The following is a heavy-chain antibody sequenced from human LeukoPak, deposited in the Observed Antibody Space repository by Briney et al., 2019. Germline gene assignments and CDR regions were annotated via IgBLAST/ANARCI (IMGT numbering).Heavy chain of an antibody. CDR3: ARVDSGTYYMPFDY. D-gene: IGHD1-26*01. J-gene: IGHJ4*02. CDR2: IYHSGTT. Sequence: SETLSLTCTVCGCSLIPYYWSWIRQPPGKGLEWMGHIYHSGTTNYSPPLKGRATLSVDTSKNQISLRLSSVTAADTAVYFCARVDSGTYYMPFDYWGQGSLVTVSS. CDR1: GCSLIPYY. V-gene: IGHV4-59*01.